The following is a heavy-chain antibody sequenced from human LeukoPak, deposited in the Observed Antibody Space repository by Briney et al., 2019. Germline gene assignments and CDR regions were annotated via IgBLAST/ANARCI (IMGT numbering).Heavy chain of an antibody. J-gene: IGHJ4*02. CDR3: AKEPDDYGAN. V-gene: IGHV3-33*06. CDR1: GFTFSTYG. Sequence: GGSRRLSCEASGFTFSTYGMHWVRQAPGKGLKWVAVIWYDGSNKYYADSVKGRFTISRDNSKNTLYLQMNSLRAEDTAVYYCAKEPDDYGANWGQGTLVTVSS. D-gene: IGHD4-17*01. CDR2: IWYDGSNK.